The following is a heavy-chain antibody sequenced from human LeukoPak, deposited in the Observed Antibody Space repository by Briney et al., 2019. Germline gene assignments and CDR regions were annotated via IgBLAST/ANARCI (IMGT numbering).Heavy chain of an antibody. CDR1: GFTFSDYY. CDR3: ARWTYYYDSSGYYFDY. J-gene: IGHJ4*02. CDR2: ISSSGSTI. D-gene: IGHD3-22*01. Sequence: GGSLRLSCAASGFTFSDYYMSWIRQAPRKGLEWVSYISSSGSTIYYADSVKGRFTISRDNAKNSLYLQMNSLRAEDTAVYYCARWTYYYDSSGYYFDYWGQGTLVTVSS. V-gene: IGHV3-11*04.